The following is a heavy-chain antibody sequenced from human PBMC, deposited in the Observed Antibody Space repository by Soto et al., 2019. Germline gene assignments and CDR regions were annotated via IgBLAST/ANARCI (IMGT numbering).Heavy chain of an antibody. D-gene: IGHD3-22*01. CDR2: ISSSGSTI. CDR3: ARYPDSSGYYY. J-gene: IGHJ4*02. CDR1: GFTFSSYE. Sequence: GGSLRLSCAASGFTFSSYEMNWVRQAPGKGLEWVSYISSSGSTIYYADSVKGRFTISRDNAKNSLYLQMNSLRAEDTAVYYGARYPDSSGYYYWGQGTLVTVSS. V-gene: IGHV3-48*03.